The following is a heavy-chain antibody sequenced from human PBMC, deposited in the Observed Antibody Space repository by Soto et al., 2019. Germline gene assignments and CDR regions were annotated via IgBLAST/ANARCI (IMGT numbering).Heavy chain of an antibody. D-gene: IGHD1-7*01. CDR2: ISYDGSNK. V-gene: IGHV3-30-3*01. Sequence: LRLSCAASGFTFSSYAMHWVRQAPGKGLEWVAVISYDGSNKYYADSVKGRFTISRDNSKNTLYLQMNSLRAEDTAVYYCARDPGELELLTFDYWGQGTLVTVSS. CDR3: ARDPGELELLTFDY. J-gene: IGHJ4*02. CDR1: GFTFSSYA.